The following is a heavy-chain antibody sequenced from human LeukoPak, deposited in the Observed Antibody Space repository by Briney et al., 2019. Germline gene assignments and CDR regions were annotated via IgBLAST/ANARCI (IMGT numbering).Heavy chain of an antibody. V-gene: IGHV4-34*01. CDR3: ARGYSYGAGY. Sequence: PSGTLSLTCAVYGGSFSGYYWSWIRQPPGKGLEWIGEINHSGSTNYNPSLKSRVTISVDTSKNQFSLKLSSVTAADTAVYYCARGYSYGAGYWGQGTLVTVSS. D-gene: IGHD5-18*01. CDR2: INHSGST. J-gene: IGHJ4*02. CDR1: GGSFSGYY.